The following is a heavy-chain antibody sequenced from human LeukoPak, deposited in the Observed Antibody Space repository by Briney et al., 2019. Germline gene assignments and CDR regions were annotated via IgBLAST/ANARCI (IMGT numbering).Heavy chain of an antibody. D-gene: IGHD6-13*01. CDR2: IYPGDSDP. J-gene: IGHJ4*02. V-gene: IGHV5-51*01. Sequence: GESLKISCKGSGYRFANYWIGWVRQMPGKGLEWMGIIYPGDSDPRYSSSFQGQVTISADKSISTAYLQWSSLQASDTAMYYCARHVGSSDVDFWGQGTLVTVSS. CDR1: GYRFANYW. CDR3: ARHVGSSDVDF.